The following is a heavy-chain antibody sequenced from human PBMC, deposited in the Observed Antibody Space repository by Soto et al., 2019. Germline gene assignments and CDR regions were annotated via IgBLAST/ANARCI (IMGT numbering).Heavy chain of an antibody. D-gene: IGHD5-12*01. CDR3: ARGGSYEPLDY. CDR2: IYYSGST. V-gene: IGHV4-31*03. J-gene: IGHJ4*02. CDR1: GASISSGAYY. Sequence: SETLSLTCTVSGASISSGAYYWSWIRQHPGKGLEWIGYIYYSGSTYYNPSLKSRLTISVDTSKNQFSLKLSSVTAADTAVYYCARGGSYEPLDYWGQGTLVTVSS.